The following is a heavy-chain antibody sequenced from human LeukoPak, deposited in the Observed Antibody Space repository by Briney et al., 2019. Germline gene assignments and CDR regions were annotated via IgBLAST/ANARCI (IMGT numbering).Heavy chain of an antibody. Sequence: SETLSLTCTVSGGSISSSNYYWAWIRQPPGKGLEWIGSIVYSGSTYYNPSLISRLTVSIDTSKKQFSLNLRSVTAADTAVYYCARLVLVIGRSYFDPWGQGIRVTVSP. V-gene: IGHV4-39*01. J-gene: IGHJ5*02. CDR3: ARLVLVIGRSYFDP. CDR2: IVYSGST. CDR1: GGSISSSNYY. D-gene: IGHD4/OR15-4a*01.